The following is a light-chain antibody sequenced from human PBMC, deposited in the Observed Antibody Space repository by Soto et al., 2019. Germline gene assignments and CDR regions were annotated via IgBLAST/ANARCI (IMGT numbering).Light chain of an antibody. CDR3: QQYNSYPWT. CDR2: DAS. J-gene: IGKJ1*01. CDR1: QSISSW. V-gene: IGKV1-5*01. Sequence: DIQMTQSPSTLSASVGDRVTITCRASQSISSWLAWYQQKPEKAPKLLIYDASSLESGVPSRFSGSGSGTEFTLTISSLQPDDFATYYCQQYNSYPWTFGQGTKVEIK.